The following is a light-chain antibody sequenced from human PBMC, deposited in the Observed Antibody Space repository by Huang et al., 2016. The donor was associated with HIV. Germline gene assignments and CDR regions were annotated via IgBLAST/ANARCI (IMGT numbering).Light chain of an antibody. J-gene: IGKJ1*01. V-gene: IGKV3-15*01. Sequence: EIVVTQSPATLSVSPGEGATLSCRASQYVGTSLAWYQQKPGQSPRLVIHSVSTRATGFPARFSGSGSRTEFTLTITSLQSEDCALYYRQQYYNWPWTFGLGTKVEI. CDR1: QYVGTS. CDR3: QQYYNWPWT. CDR2: SVS.